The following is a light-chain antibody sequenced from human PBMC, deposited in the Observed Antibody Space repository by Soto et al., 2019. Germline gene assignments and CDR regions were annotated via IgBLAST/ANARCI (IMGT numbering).Light chain of an antibody. CDR1: SSDVGGYNY. CDR2: EVS. J-gene: IGLJ1*01. Sequence: QSALTQPASVSGSPGQSITISCTGTSSDVGGYNYVSWYQQHPGKAPKLMIYEVSNRPSGVSNRFSGSKSGNTASLTISGLLAEDEADYYCSSYTSSSTLYVFRTGTKVTVL. V-gene: IGLV2-14*01. CDR3: SSYTSSSTLYV.